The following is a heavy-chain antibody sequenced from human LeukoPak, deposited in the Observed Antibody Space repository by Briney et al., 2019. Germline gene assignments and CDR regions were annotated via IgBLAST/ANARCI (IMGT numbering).Heavy chain of an antibody. J-gene: IGHJ6*02. CDR2: ISSDGSNK. D-gene: IGHD4-17*01. Sequence: PGGSLRLSCAASRFTFSIYAMHWVRQAPGKGLEWVTVISSDGSNKYYADSVKGRFTISRDNAKNTLYLQMNSLRAEDTAVYYCARVHPNNGDYVPYGMDVWGQGTTVTVSS. CDR1: RFTFSIYA. V-gene: IGHV3-30*07. CDR3: ARVHPNNGDYVPYGMDV.